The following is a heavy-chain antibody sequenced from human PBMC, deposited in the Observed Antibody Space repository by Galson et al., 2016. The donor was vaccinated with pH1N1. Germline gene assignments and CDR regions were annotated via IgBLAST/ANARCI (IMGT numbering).Heavy chain of an antibody. V-gene: IGHV4-30-2*01. CDR2: ISHTGST. D-gene: IGHD2-8*01. CDR3: ARLTGVFETADAFDI. CDR1: RGSISDKDYS. Sequence: TLSLTCTLSRGSISDKDYSWSWIRQPPGKGLEWIGYISHTGSTCFNPSLKSRLTISLGGSRKQFSLKLTSVTAADMAVYYCARLTGVFETADAFDIWGQGTMVTVTP. J-gene: IGHJ3*02.